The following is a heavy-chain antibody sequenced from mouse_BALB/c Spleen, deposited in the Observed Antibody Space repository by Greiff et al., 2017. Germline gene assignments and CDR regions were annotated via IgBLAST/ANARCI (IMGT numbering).Heavy chain of an antibody. CDR3: ARSGGNSPWFAY. V-gene: IGHV5-17*02. D-gene: IGHD2-1*01. CDR1: GFTFSSFG. Sequence: EVKVVESGGGLVQPGGSRKLSCAASGFTFSSFGMHWVRQAPEKGLEWVAYISSGSSTIYYADTVKGRFTISRDNPKNTLFLQMTSLRSEDTAMYYCARSGGNSPWFAYWGQGTLVTVSA. J-gene: IGHJ3*01. CDR2: ISSGSSTI.